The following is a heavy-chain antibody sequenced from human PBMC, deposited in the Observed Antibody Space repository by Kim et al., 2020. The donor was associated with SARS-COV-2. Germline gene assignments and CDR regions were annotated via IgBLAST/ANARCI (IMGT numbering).Heavy chain of an antibody. CDR3: ARGGFNNRITIFGVVTPYYYYGMDV. CDR2: INHSGST. J-gene: IGHJ6*02. D-gene: IGHD3-3*01. CDR1: GGSFSGYY. V-gene: IGHV4-34*01. Sequence: SETLSPTCAVYGGSFSGYYWSWIRQPPGKGLEWIGEINHSGSTNYNPSLKSRVTISVDTSKNQFSLKLSSVTAADTAVYYCARGGFNNRITIFGVVTPYYYYGMDVWGQGTTVTVSS.